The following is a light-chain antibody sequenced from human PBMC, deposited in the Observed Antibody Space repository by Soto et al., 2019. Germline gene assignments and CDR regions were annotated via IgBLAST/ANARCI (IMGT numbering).Light chain of an antibody. CDR1: QAISSY. CDR2: AAS. J-gene: IGKJ4*01. V-gene: IGKV1-9*01. CDR3: LQFNSYPLN. Sequence: DIQTTNPPSSLSQSLPDPLAATCRASQAISSYLDWYQQKPGKGPKLLIHAASTLQSGVPLRFSGSGSGTEFTLTISSLQPEDFATYYCLQFNSYPLNFGGGSKVDIK.